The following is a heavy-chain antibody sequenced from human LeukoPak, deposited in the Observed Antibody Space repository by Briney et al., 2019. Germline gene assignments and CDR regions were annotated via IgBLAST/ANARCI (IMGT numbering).Heavy chain of an antibody. V-gene: IGHV3-21*01. CDR3: ARVGWLQNIFDY. Sequence: PGGSLRLSCAASGFTFSSYSMNWVRQAPGKGLEWVSSISSSSSYIYYADSVKGRFTISRDNAKNSLYLQMNSLRAEDTAVYSCARVGWLQNIFDYWGQGTLVTVSS. J-gene: IGHJ4*02. D-gene: IGHD5-24*01. CDR2: ISSSSSYI. CDR1: GFTFSSYS.